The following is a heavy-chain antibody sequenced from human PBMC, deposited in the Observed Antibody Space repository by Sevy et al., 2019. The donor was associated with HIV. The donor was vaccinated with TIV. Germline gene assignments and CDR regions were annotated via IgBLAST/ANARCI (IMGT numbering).Heavy chain of an antibody. Sequence: GGSLRLSCVVSGFTFSTYGMHWVRQAPGKGLEWVAVISYDGRNKYYADSVKGRFTISRDNSKNTLYMQMNSLRAEDTALYYCAKGVMVTLPAYCGGDCYRDYYYYYGMDVWGQGTTVTVSS. D-gene: IGHD2-21*02. V-gene: IGHV3-30*18. CDR2: ISYDGRNK. CDR3: AKGVMVTLPAYCGGDCYRDYYYYYGMDV. CDR1: GFTFSTYG. J-gene: IGHJ6*02.